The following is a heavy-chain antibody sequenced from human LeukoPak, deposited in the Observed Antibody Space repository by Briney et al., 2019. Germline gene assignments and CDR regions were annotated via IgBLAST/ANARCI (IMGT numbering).Heavy chain of an antibody. Sequence: RGASVKVSCKASGYTFTSYGISCVRQAPGQGLEWMGWISAYNGNTNYAQKLQGRVTMTTDTSTSTAYMELRSLRSDDTAVYYCARGGAARGNNWFDPWGQGTLVTVSS. J-gene: IGHJ5*02. D-gene: IGHD6-6*01. CDR3: ARGGAARGNNWFDP. CDR2: ISAYNGNT. CDR1: GYTFTSYG. V-gene: IGHV1-18*01.